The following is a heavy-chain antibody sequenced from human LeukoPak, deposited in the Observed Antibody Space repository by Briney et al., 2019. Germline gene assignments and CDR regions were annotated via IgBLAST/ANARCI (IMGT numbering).Heavy chain of an antibody. Sequence: AGGSLRLSCAASGFNFSSYEMNWVRQAPGKGLEWVSYISSSGSTIYYPDSVKGRFTISRDNAKNSLYLQMNSLRAEDTAVYYCAREPAVAGTYDYWGQGTLVTVSS. CDR3: AREPAVAGTYDY. J-gene: IGHJ4*02. D-gene: IGHD6-19*01. CDR1: GFNFSSYE. CDR2: ISSSGSTI. V-gene: IGHV3-48*03.